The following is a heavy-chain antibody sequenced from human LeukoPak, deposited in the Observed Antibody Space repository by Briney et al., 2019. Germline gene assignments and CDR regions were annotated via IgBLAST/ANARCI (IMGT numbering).Heavy chain of an antibody. V-gene: IGHV3-21*01. Sequence: PGGSLRLSCAASGFIFSNYGMNWVRPAPGKGLEWLSYISSSSGYIYYADSVKGRFTVSRDNAMNSLFLQMNSLIAEDTAVYYCARVGIRFLEQYYFDYWGQGTLVTVSS. CDR2: ISSSSGYI. CDR3: ARVGIRFLEQYYFDY. J-gene: IGHJ4*02. D-gene: IGHD3-3*01. CDR1: GFIFSNYG.